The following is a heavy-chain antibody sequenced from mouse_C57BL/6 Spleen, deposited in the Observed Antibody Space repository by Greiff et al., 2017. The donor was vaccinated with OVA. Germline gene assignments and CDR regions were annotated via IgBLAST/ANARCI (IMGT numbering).Heavy chain of an antibody. V-gene: IGHV1-64*01. J-gene: IGHJ3*01. Sequence: VKLMESGAELVKPGASVKLSCKASGYTFTSYWMHWVKQRPGQGLEWIGMIHPNSGSTNYNEKFKSKATLTVDKSSSTAYMQLSSLTSEDSAVYYCAREGDYGSLAYWGQGTLVTVSA. D-gene: IGHD2-4*01. CDR2: IHPNSGST. CDR1: GYTFTSYW. CDR3: AREGDYGSLAY.